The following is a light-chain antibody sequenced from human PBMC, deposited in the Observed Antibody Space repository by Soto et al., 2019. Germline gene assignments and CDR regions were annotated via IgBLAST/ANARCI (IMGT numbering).Light chain of an antibody. CDR1: QSVSNNY. J-gene: IGKJ1*01. V-gene: IGKV3-20*01. CDR3: QQYGSSGT. CDR2: GAS. Sequence: EIVLTQSPGTLSLSPGERATLSCMASQSVSNNYLAWYQQKPGQAPRLLIYGASNRATGIPDRFSGSRSGTDFTLTISRLEPEDFAVYYCQQYGSSGTFGQGTKVDI.